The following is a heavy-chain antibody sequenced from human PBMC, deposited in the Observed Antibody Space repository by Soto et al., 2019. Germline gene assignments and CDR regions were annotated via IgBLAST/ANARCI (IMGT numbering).Heavy chain of an antibody. D-gene: IGHD6-19*01. V-gene: IGHV3-23*01. J-gene: IGHJ6*02. CDR2: ISGSGGST. CDR1: GFTFNSYA. Sequence: GGSLGLSCAASGFTFNSYAMSWVRQAPGKGLEWVSAISGSGGSTYYADSVKGRFTISRDNSKNTLYLQMNSLRAEDTAVYYCAKDLKDSSGWYRAYYYYYGMDVWGQGTTVTVSS. CDR3: AKDLKDSSGWYRAYYYYYGMDV.